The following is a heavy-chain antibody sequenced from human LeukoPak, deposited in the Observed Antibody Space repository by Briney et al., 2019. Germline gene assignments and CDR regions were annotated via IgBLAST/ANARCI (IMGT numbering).Heavy chain of an antibody. J-gene: IGHJ4*02. CDR2: IYYSGST. V-gene: IGHV4-61*01. CDR3: ARGPTYGLFDY. CDR1: GGSVSSGSYY. D-gene: IGHD3-10*01. Sequence: SETLSLTCTVSGGSVSSGSYYWSWIRQPPGKGLEWSGYIYYSGSTNYNPSLKSRVTISVDTSKNQFSLKLSSVTAADTAVYYCARGPTYGLFDYWGQGTLVTVSS.